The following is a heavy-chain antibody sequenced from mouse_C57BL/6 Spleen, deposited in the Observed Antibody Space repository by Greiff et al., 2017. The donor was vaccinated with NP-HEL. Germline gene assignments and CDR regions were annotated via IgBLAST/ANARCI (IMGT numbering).Heavy chain of an antibody. V-gene: IGHV5-4*01. Sequence: EVNVVESGGGLVKPGGSLKLSCAASGFTFSSYAMSWVRQTPEKRLEWVATISDGGSYTYYPDNVKGRFTISRDNAKNNLYLQMSHLKSEDTAMYYCARDDYWAKAPLSQSPQ. J-gene: IGHJ2*01. CDR2: ISDGGSYT. CDR3: ARDDY. CDR1: GFTFSSYA.